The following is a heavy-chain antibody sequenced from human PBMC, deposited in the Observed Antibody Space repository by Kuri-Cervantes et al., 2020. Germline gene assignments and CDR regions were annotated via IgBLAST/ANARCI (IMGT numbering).Heavy chain of an antibody. J-gene: IGHJ5*02. Sequence: GSLRLSCAVYGGSFSGYYWSWIRQPPGKGLEWIGEINHSGSTNYNPSLKSRVTISVDTSKNQFSLKLSSVTAADTAVYYCAREPRWVGATQNNWFDPWGQGTLVTVSS. CDR1: GGSFSGYY. CDR2: INHSGST. D-gene: IGHD1-26*01. V-gene: IGHV4-34*01. CDR3: AREPRWVGATQNNWFDP.